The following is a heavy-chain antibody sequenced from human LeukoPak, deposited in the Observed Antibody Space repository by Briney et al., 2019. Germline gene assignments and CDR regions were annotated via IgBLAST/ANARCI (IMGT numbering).Heavy chain of an antibody. J-gene: IGHJ4*02. CDR2: IYYSGST. CDR3: ARRSLSIAGQFDY. Sequence: SETLSLTCTVSGGSISSYYWSWIRQPPGKGLEWIGSIYYSGSTYYNPSLKSRVTISVDTSKNQFSLKLSSVTAADTAVYYCARRSLSIAGQFDYWGQGTLVTVSS. CDR1: GGSISSYY. D-gene: IGHD6-6*01. V-gene: IGHV4-59*05.